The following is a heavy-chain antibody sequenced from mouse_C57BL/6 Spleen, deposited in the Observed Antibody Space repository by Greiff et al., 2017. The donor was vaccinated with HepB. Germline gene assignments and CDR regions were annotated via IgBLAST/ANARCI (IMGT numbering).Heavy chain of an antibody. CDR3: ARGAYYSNYDYFDY. D-gene: IGHD2-5*01. J-gene: IGHJ2*01. CDR2: IDPSDSET. Sequence: QVQLKQPGAELVRPGSSVKLSCKASGYTFTSYWMHWVKQRPIQGLEWIGNIDPSDSETHYNQKFKDKATLTVDKSSSTAYMQLSSLTSEDSAVYYCARGAYYSNYDYFDYWGQGTTLTVSS. CDR1: GYTFTSYW. V-gene: IGHV1-52*01.